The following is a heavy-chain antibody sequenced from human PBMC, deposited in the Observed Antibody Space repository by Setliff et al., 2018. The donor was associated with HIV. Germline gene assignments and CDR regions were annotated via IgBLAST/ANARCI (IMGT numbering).Heavy chain of an antibody. CDR3: ARGRPSTTAGATKVGY. J-gene: IGHJ4*02. Sequence: ASVKVSCKASGYTFATYGISWVRQAPGQGLEWMGWISPYNGNTNYAQKVQGRVILTGDTSISTAYMELISLTSEDPAVYYCARGRPSTTAGATKVGYWGRGTLVTVSS. D-gene: IGHD1-26*01. V-gene: IGHV1-18*01. CDR1: GYTFATYG. CDR2: ISPYNGNT.